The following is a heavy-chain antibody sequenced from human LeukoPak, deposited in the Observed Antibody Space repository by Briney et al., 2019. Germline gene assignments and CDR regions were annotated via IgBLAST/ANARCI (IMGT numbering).Heavy chain of an antibody. CDR1: GGSFSGYY. J-gene: IGHJ4*02. V-gene: IGHV4-34*01. Sequence: SETLSLTCAVYGGSFSGYYWSWIRQPPGKGLGWIGEINHSGSTNYNPSLKSRVTISVDTSKNQFSLKLSSVTAADTAVYYCARARPVDTAMLKRGVYYFDYWGQGTLVTVSS. D-gene: IGHD5-18*01. CDR2: INHSGST. CDR3: ARARPVDTAMLKRGVYYFDY.